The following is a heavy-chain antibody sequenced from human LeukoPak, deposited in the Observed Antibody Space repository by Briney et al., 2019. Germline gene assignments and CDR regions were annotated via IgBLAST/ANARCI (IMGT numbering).Heavy chain of an antibody. D-gene: IGHD6-13*01. CDR1: RFTFSSYA. Sequence: GGSLRLSCAASRFTFSSYAMTWVRHGPGKALEWVSAISGSGGSTDYADSVKGRFTISRDNSKNTLYLQMNSLRAEDTAVDYCAKDNGDPIASAAYAFDIWGQGTVVTVSS. V-gene: IGHV3-23*01. J-gene: IGHJ3*02. CDR3: AKDNGDPIASAAYAFDI. CDR2: ISGSGGST.